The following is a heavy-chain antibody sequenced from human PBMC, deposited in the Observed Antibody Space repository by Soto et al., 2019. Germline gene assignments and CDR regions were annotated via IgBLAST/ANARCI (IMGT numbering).Heavy chain of an antibody. CDR2: ISPRSGGT. D-gene: IGHD3-9*01. CDR1: GYTFIDYY. CDR3: ARLPGYISDWYYFDL. V-gene: IGHV1-2*02. Sequence: ASVKVSCKASGYTFIDYYMHWVRQAPGQGFEWMGRISPRSGGTNYAQRFQGRVTMTCDTSLNTAYMELSSLIAEDAAVYYCARLPGYISDWYYFDLWGQGTLVTVSS. J-gene: IGHJ4*02.